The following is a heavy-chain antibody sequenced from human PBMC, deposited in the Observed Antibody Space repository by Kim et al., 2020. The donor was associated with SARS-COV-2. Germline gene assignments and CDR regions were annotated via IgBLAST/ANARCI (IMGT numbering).Heavy chain of an antibody. CDR1: GYTFTSYY. J-gene: IGHJ4*02. V-gene: IGHV1-46*01. CDR2: INPSGGST. D-gene: IGHD5-18*01. Sequence: ASVKVSCKASGYTFTSYYMHWVRQAPGQGLEWMGIINPSGGSTSYAQKFQGRVTMTRDTSTSTVYMELSSLRSEDTAVYYCAREEAEYSYGQLPFDYWGQGTLVTVSS. CDR3: AREEAEYSYGQLPFDY.